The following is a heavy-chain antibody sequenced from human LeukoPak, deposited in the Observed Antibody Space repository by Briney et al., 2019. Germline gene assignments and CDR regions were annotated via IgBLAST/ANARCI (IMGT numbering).Heavy chain of an antibody. CDR3: TITFTIHEPRLNYYYYMDV. V-gene: IGHV1-24*01. CDR1: GYTLTELS. Sequence: ASVKVSCKVSGYTLTELSMHWVRQAPGKGLEWMGGFDPEDGETIYAQKFQGRVTMTEDTSTDTAYMELNSLKTEDTAVYYCTITFTIHEPRLNYYYYMDVWGKGTTVTVSS. J-gene: IGHJ6*03. CDR2: FDPEDGET. D-gene: IGHD3-10*01.